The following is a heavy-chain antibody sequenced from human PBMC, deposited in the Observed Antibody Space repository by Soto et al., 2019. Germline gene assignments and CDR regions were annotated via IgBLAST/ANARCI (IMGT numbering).Heavy chain of an antibody. J-gene: IGHJ4*02. V-gene: IGHV3-30*18. CDR3: AKEGGLSGSYYISSSYYFDY. D-gene: IGHD1-26*01. CDR1: GFTFSSYG. CDR2: ISYYGSNT. Sequence: QVQLVESGGGVVQPGRSLRLSCVASGFTFSSYGMHWVRQAPGKGLEWVAIISYYGSNTYYADSVKGRFTISRDNSKNTLYLQMNSLRAEDTSVYYCAKEGGLSGSYYISSSYYFDYWGQGTLVTVSS.